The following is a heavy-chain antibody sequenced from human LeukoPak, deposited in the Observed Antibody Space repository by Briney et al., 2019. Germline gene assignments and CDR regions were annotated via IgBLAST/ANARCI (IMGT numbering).Heavy chain of an antibody. J-gene: IGHJ3*02. D-gene: IGHD3-3*01. CDR1: GFTFSDYY. CDR2: ISSSGSTI. CDR3: ARFPLRSLRAFDI. V-gene: IGHV3-11*04. Sequence: AGGSLRLSCAASGFTFSDYYMSWIRQAPGKGLEWVSYISSSGSTIYYADSVKGRFTISRDNAKNSLYLQMNSLRAEDTAVYYCARFPLRSLRAFDIWGQGTMVTVSS.